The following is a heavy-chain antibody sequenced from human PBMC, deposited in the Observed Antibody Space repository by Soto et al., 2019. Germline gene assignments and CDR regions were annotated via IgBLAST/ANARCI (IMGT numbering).Heavy chain of an antibody. Sequence: EVQLVESGGGLVQFGGSLRLSCAASGFTFSSYWMHWVRQVPGKGLVWVSRIKGDGTNTGYADSVKGRFTISRDNVKNTLYLQMNSLRAKDTAVYYCARGLSGYYGFDYWGQGTRVTVSS. CDR3: ARGLSGYYGFDY. J-gene: IGHJ4*02. V-gene: IGHV3-74*01. CDR1: GFTFSSYW. D-gene: IGHD5-12*01. CDR2: IKGDGTNT.